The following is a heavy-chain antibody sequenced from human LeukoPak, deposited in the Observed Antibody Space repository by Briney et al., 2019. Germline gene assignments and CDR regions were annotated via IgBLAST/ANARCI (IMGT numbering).Heavy chain of an antibody. CDR1: GGSLSPYY. D-gene: IGHD5-12*01. CDR3: AREGGYYNSGYCYISLDY. CDR2: IYSSGTT. V-gene: IGHV4-4*07. Sequence: SETLSLTCTISGGSLSPYYWNWIRQPAGKGLEWIGRIYSSGTTNYNPSLRSRVSMSVDTSKNQFSLKLSSVIAADTAVYYCAREGGYYNSGYCYISLDYWGQGALLTVSS. J-gene: IGHJ4*02.